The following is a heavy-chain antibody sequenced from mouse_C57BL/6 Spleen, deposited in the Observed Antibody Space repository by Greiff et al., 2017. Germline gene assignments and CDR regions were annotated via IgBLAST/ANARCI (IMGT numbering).Heavy chain of an antibody. V-gene: IGHV1-81*01. Sequence: QVQLQESGAELARPGASVKLSCKASGYTFTSYGISWVKQRTGQGLEWIGEIYPRSGNTYYNEKFKGKATLTADKSSSTAYMELRSLTSEDSAVYFCARSDYSKEYYFDYWGQGTTLTVSS. CDR1: GYTFTSYG. CDR2: IYPRSGNT. D-gene: IGHD2-5*01. J-gene: IGHJ2*01. CDR3: ARSDYSKEYYFDY.